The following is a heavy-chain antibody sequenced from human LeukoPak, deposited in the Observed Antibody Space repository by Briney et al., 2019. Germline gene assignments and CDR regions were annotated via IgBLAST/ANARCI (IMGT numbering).Heavy chain of an antibody. CDR3: ARGGYYGSGNDFRFDP. CDR1: GGSISSYY. Sequence: MPSETLSLTCTVSGGSISSYYWSWIRQPPGKGLEWIGYIYYSGSTNYKPSLKSRVTISVDTSENQFSLKLSSVTAADTAVYYCARGGYYGSGNDFRFDPWGQGTLVTVSS. CDR2: IYYSGST. V-gene: IGHV4-59*01. J-gene: IGHJ5*02. D-gene: IGHD3-10*01.